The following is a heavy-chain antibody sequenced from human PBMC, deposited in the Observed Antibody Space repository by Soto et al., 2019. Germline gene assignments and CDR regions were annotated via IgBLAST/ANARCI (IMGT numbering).Heavy chain of an antibody. V-gene: IGHV4-31*03. D-gene: IGHD2-21*01. CDR1: GAALSSGNYY. J-gene: IGHJ5*02. CDR3: ARLRIATNNYKWFDP. CDR2: IYVTGAV. Sequence: SETLSLTCSVSGAALSSGNYYWSWIRQVPGKGLEWIGHIYVTGAVDYNPSLRDRITISQDTSERQFSLNLRLVTAADTAVYYCARLRIATNNYKWFDPWGQGTLVTVSS.